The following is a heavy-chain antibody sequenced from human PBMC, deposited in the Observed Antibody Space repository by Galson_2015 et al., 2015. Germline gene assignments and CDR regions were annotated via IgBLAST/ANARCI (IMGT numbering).Heavy chain of an antibody. CDR2: ISSTTTYK. D-gene: IGHD3-3*01. Sequence: SLRLSCAASEFAFSSYYMSWVRQAPGKGLEWVSSISSTTTYKYYADSVKGRFTISRDNAKNSLYLQMNSLGAEDTAVYYCARQILGYEFWTRYYPSIFDFWGQGTLVTVSS. CDR3: ARQILGYEFWTRYYPSIFDF. V-gene: IGHV3-21*01. CDR1: EFAFSSYY. J-gene: IGHJ4*02.